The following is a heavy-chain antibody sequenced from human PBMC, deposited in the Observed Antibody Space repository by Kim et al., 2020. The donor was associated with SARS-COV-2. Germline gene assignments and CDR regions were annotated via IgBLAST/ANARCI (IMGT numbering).Heavy chain of an antibody. CDR1: GGSISSGDYY. D-gene: IGHD2-8*01. V-gene: IGHV4-30-4*01. Sequence: SETLSLTCTVSGGSISSGDYYWSWIRQPPGKGLEWIGYIYYSGSTYYNPSHKSRVTISVDTSKNQFSLKLSSVTAADTAVYYCARVTLPMLDYFDYWGQGTLVTVSS. CDR2: IYYSGST. CDR3: ARVTLPMLDYFDY. J-gene: IGHJ4*02.